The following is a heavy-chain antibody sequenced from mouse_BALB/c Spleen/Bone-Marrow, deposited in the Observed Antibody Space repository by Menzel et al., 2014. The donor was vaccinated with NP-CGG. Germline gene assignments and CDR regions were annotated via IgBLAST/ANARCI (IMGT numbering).Heavy chain of an antibody. V-gene: IGHV1S22*01. Sequence: LQHSGSELVRPGASVKLSCKASGYTFTSXWXHWVKQRHGQGLEWIGNIYPXXGSTNYDEKFKSKGTLTVDTSSSTAHMHLSSRTSEDSAVYYCTRERHYYGYVGAMDYWGQGTSVTVSP. CDR2: IYPXXGST. CDR3: TRERHYYGYVGAMDY. D-gene: IGHD1-2*01. J-gene: IGHJ4*01. CDR1: GYTFTSXW.